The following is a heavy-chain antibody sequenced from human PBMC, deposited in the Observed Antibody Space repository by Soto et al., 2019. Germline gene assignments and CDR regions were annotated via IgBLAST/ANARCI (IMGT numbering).Heavy chain of an antibody. D-gene: IGHD3-10*01. CDR3: TRGPRPISTGTGAY. CDR2: IYNDGTYS. Sequence: XGSLRLSCAASGFIFKMYLLHWVRQSPGKGLVWISRIYNDGTYSDYADSVRGRFTISRDNVNDTLYLQMNNLRAEDSGLYYCTRGPRPISTGTGAYWGQVCQVTVS. V-gene: IGHV3-74*01. J-gene: IGHJ4*02. CDR1: GFIFKMYL.